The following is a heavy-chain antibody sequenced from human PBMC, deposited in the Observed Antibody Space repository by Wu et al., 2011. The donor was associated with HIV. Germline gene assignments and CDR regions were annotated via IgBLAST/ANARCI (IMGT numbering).Heavy chain of an antibody. CDR3: ARDHIVVVPAAPKPYYYYYVDV. V-gene: IGHV1-18*01. CDR2: ISAYNGDT. CDR1: GYTFTNSG. D-gene: IGHD2-2*01. J-gene: IGHJ6*03. Sequence: VQLVQSGAEVKKPGASVKVSCKASGYTFTNSGINWVRQAPGQGLEWMGRISAYNGDTNYAQKFQGRVTMTTDTSTSTAYMELRSLRSDDTAFYYCARDHIVVVPAAPKPYYYYYVDVWGKGTTVTVSS.